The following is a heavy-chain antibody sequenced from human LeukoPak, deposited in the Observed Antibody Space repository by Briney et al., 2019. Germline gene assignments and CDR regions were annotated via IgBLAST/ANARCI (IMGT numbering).Heavy chain of an antibody. CDR3: ARLIAVVVAASSYFDS. V-gene: IGHV3-49*03. CDR1: GFTFGEGA. CDR2: IRTKTNGATA. D-gene: IGHD2-15*01. Sequence: PGRSLRLSCTASGFTFGEGAMSWFRQAPGKGLEWVGFIRTKTNGATAEYAASVKGRFSISRDDSKSIAYLQMNSLKTEDTAVYYCARLIAVVVAASSYFDSWGQGTRVTVSS. J-gene: IGHJ4*02.